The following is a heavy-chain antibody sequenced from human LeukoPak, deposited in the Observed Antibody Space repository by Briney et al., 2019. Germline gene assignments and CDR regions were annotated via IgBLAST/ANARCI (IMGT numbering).Heavy chain of an antibody. CDR2: IYYSGST. CDR3: ARDAYGGNSKHFDY. J-gene: IGHJ4*02. D-gene: IGHD4-17*01. Sequence: SETLSLTCTVSGGSISSGDYSWSWIRQPPGKGLEWIGYIYYSGSTNYSPSLKSRVTISVDTSKNQFSLKLSSVTAADTAVYYCARDAYGGNSKHFDYWGQGTLVTVSS. CDR1: GGSISSGDYS. V-gene: IGHV4-61*08.